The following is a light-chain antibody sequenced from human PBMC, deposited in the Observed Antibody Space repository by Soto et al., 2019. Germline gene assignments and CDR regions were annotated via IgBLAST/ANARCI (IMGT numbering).Light chain of an antibody. J-gene: IGLJ2*01. CDR1: SSNIGNNY. CDR3: GTWDSTRSDLVI. CDR2: END. V-gene: IGLV1-51*02. Sequence: QSVLTQPPSVSAAPGQTVTISCSGSSSNIGNNYVSWYQQLPGTAPKLLIYENDKRPSGIPDRFSGSKSGTSATLGITGLQTGDEADYYCGTWDSTRSDLVIFAGGTKLTVL.